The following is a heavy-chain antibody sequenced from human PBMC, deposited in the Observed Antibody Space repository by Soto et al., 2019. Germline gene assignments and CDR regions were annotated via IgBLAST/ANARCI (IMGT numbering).Heavy chain of an antibody. CDR2: INPSGGST. CDR1: GYTFTSYY. D-gene: IGHD3-9*01. V-gene: IGHV1-46*01. Sequence: GASVKVSCKASGYTFTSYYMHWVRQAPGQGLEWMGIINPSGGSTSYAQKFQGRVTMTTDTSTSTAYMELRSLRSDDTAVYYCARDPSPSLLRYFDWLSLGYYYYGMDVWGQGTTVTVS. CDR3: ARDPSPSLLRYFDWLSLGYYYYGMDV. J-gene: IGHJ6*02.